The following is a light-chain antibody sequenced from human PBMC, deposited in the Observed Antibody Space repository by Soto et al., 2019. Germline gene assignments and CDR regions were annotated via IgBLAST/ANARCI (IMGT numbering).Light chain of an antibody. CDR3: QQYNNWPPIT. CDR1: QSVSNN. CDR2: GAS. J-gene: IGKJ5*01. V-gene: IGKV3-15*01. Sequence: EIVMTQSPATLSVSPGERATLSCRASQSVSNNLAWYQQRPGQGPRLIIYGASTRAAGIPVRFSGSGSGTEFTLTNSSLQSEDFAVYYCQQYNNWPPITFGQGTRLEIK.